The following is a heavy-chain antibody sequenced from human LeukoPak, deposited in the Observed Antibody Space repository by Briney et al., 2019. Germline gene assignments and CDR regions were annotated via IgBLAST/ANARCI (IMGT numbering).Heavy chain of an antibody. D-gene: IGHD6-25*01. V-gene: IGHV3-30*04. Sequence: GGSLRLSCAASGFSFWTYAMHWVRQAPGKGLEWVGVITYNGSHKYYADSVKGRFTISRDNSKNTLYLQMNSLRADDTSTYFCARRIETPTTGALDVWGQGTRVIVSS. CDR3: ARRIETPTTGALDV. CDR1: GFSFWTYA. CDR2: ITYNGSHK. J-gene: IGHJ3*01.